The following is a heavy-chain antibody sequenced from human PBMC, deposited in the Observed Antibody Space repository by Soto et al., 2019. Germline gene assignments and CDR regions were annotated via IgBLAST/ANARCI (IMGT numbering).Heavy chain of an antibody. V-gene: IGHV4-38-2*02. CDR3: VRDRYSYGSAVGK. CDR1: GYSISNGYY. J-gene: IGHJ4*02. Sequence: SETLSLTCTVSGYSISNGYYWGCIRQSPEKGLEWIGTIYYSGTTYYNPSLKSRVIMSIDTSKNQFSLNLKYVTAADTAVYYWVRDRYSYGSAVGKWGQGTLVTVSS. D-gene: IGHD5-18*01. CDR2: IYYSGTT.